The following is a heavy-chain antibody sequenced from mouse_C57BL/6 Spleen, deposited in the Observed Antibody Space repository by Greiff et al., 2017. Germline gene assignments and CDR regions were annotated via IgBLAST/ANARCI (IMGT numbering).Heavy chain of an antibody. CDR1: GFTFSDYG. CDR2: ISSGSSTI. CDR3: ARRGYYGFFDY. D-gene: IGHD1-1*01. Sequence: EVKLVESGGGLVKPGGSLKLSCAASGFTFSDYGMHWVCQAPEKGMEWVADISSGSSTIYYADTVKGRFTISRDNAKNTLFLHMTSLRSEDTAMYYYARRGYYGFFDYWGQGTTLTVSS. J-gene: IGHJ2*01. V-gene: IGHV5-17*01.